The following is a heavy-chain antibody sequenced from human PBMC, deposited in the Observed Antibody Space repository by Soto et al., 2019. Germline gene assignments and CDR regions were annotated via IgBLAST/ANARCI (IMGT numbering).Heavy chain of an antibody. CDR2: IYAGDSDT. D-gene: IGHD3-3*02. J-gene: IGHJ4*01. CDR3: ARLENIFGFDC. V-gene: IGHV5-51*01. Sequence: VECLTISCQDSGYIFTNYWIVSVLQMPGKGLEWMGIIYAGDSDTRYSPSFQCQVTISADKSISTAYLQWSRLKASDTAMYYCARLENIFGFDCWGQGTMVTVSS. CDR1: GYIFTNYW.